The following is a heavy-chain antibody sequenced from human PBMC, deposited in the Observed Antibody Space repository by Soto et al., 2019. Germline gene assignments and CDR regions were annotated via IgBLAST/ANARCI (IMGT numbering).Heavy chain of an antibody. J-gene: IGHJ5*02. Sequence: SETLSLTCAVSGGSISSSNWWSWVRQPPGKGLEWIGEIYHSGSTNYNPSLKSRVTISVDKSKNQFSLKLSSVTAADTAVYYCARESPLHCSSTSCYLNWFDPWGQGTLVTVSS. CDR2: IYHSGST. CDR3: ARESPLHCSSTSCYLNWFDP. CDR1: GGSISSSNW. V-gene: IGHV4-4*02. D-gene: IGHD2-2*01.